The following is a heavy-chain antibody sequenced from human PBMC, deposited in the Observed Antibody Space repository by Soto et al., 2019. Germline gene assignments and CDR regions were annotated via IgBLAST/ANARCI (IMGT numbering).Heavy chain of an antibody. CDR3: ARGREGYLSSDLGY. J-gene: IGHJ4*02. CDR1: GGTFSSYA. CDR2: IIPIFGTA. D-gene: IGHD5-12*01. Sequence: QVQLVQSGAEVKKPGSSVKVSCKASGGTFSSYAISWVRQAPGQGLEWMGGIIPIFGTANYAKKFQGRVTITADESTSTAYMELSSLRSEDTAVYYCARGREGYLSSDLGYWGQGTLVTVSS. V-gene: IGHV1-69*01.